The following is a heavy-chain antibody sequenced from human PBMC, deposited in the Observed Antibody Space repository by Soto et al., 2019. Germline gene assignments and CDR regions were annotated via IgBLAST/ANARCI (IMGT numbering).Heavy chain of an antibody. CDR2: ISYDGSNK. D-gene: IGHD3-22*01. CDR3: ARVRYYYDRRYYYYYCMDV. V-gene: IGHV3-30-3*01. Sequence: GGSLRLSCAASGFTFSSYAMHWVRQAPGKGLEWVAVISYDGSNKYYADSVKGRFTISRGNSKNTLYLQMNSLRAEDTAVYYCARVRYYYDRRYYYYYCMDVWGQGTTVTVSS. CDR1: GFTFSSYA. J-gene: IGHJ6*02.